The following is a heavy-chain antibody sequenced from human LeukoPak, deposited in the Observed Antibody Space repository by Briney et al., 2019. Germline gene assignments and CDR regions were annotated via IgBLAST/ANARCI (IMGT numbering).Heavy chain of an antibody. J-gene: IGHJ4*02. Sequence: AESLNISCKGSGYIFTCYRIGWVRDMARKGVGWVGIIYSGESDTRSSTSFPGQVTISANKSISTAYLQWSSLKASYTAMYYCGRSRLSFDYCGRGNLVTVSA. CDR3: GRSRLSFDY. CDR2: IYSGESDT. CDR1: GYIFTCYR. D-gene: IGHD2-21*02. V-gene: IGHV5-51*01.